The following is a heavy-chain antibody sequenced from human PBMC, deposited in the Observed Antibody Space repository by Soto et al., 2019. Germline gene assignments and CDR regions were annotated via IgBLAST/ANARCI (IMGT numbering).Heavy chain of an antibody. CDR1: GFTFSSYA. CDR3: AKDPTAAGTQYYYYYMDV. V-gene: IGHV3-23*01. Sequence: HPGGSLRLSCAASGFTFSSYAMSWVRRAPGKGLEWVSAISGSGGSTYYADSVKGRFTISRDNSKNTLYLQMNSLRAEDTAVYYCAKDPTAAGTQYYYYYMDVWGKGTTVTVSS. J-gene: IGHJ6*03. D-gene: IGHD6-19*01. CDR2: ISGSGGST.